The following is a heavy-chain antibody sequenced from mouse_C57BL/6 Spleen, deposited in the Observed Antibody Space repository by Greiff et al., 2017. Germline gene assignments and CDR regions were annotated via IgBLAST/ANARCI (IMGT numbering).Heavy chain of an antibody. CDR3: ARWRLRQGGYFDY. Sequence: EVQLVESGPELVKPGASVKISCKASGYTFTDYYMNWVKQSHGKSLEWIGDINPNNGGTSYNQKFKGKATLTVDKSSSTAYMELRSLTSEDSAVYYCARWRLRQGGYFDYWGQGTTLTVSS. D-gene: IGHD2-4*01. J-gene: IGHJ2*01. V-gene: IGHV1-26*01. CDR2: INPNNGGT. CDR1: GYTFTDYY.